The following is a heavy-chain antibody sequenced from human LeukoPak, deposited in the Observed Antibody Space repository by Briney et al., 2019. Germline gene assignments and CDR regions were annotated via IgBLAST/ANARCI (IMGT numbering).Heavy chain of an antibody. CDR3: ARDPSGSFFNWFDP. CDR2: IYYGGGT. J-gene: IGHJ5*02. V-gene: IGHV4-59*01. Sequence: SETLSLTCTVSGGAISSYYWSWIRQPPGKGLEWIGYIYYGGGTNYNPCLKSRVTISVDTFKNQFSLKLSSVTAADTAVYYCARDPSGSFFNWFDPWGQGTLVTVSS. D-gene: IGHD1-26*01. CDR1: GGAISSYY.